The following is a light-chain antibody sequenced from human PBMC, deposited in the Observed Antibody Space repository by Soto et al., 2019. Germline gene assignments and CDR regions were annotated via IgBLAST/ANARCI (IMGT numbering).Light chain of an antibody. CDR2: WAS. Sequence: DIVMTQSPDSLAVSLGERATINCKSSQSVLYSSNNKNYLAWYQQKPGQPPKLLIYWASTRESGVPDRFSGSGSGTDSTLTSSTLHAEDVAVYDSQHYPWTFGQGTKVEIK. J-gene: IGKJ1*01. CDR3: QHYPWT. V-gene: IGKV4-1*01. CDR1: QSVLYSSNNKNY.